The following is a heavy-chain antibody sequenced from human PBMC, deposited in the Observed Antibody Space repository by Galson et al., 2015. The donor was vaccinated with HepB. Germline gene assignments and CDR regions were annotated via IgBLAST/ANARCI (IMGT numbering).Heavy chain of an antibody. D-gene: IGHD3-10*01. CDR3: VGSGDFHAFYL. Sequence: SVKVSCKVSGSTLNELSIHWVRQAPGKGLEWVGGFDPEEGETIYAQKFQDTLTMTDDTSTDTVYMELTSLTSEDTAIYFCVGSGDFHAFYLWGQGTMVTVSS. V-gene: IGHV1-24*01. J-gene: IGHJ3*01. CDR2: FDPEEGET. CDR1: GSTLNELS.